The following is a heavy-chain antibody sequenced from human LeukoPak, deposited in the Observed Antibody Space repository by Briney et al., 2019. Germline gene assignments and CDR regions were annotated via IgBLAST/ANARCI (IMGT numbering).Heavy chain of an antibody. CDR2: IAYDGSNK. D-gene: IGHD6-19*01. J-gene: IGHJ4*02. CDR3: SAGWHWIDY. Sequence: GGSRILPWPAWGCSFTTYGWHWVRQAPGKGLEWVAVIAYDGSNKYYADAVKGRFTISRDNSKNTLYLQMNSPRPEDTAVYYCSAGWHWIDYWGQGTLVTVSS. V-gene: IGHV3-30*03. CDR1: GCSFTTYG.